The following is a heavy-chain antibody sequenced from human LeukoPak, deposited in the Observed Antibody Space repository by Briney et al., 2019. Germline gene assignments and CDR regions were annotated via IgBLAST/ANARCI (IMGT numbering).Heavy chain of an antibody. CDR2: ISAYNGNT. CDR3: ARWTTTFLDY. V-gene: IGHV1-18*01. J-gene: IGHJ4*02. D-gene: IGHD1-1*01. Sequence: ASVKVSCKASGYTFTSYGISWVRQAPGQGLERMGWISAYNGNTNYVQKLQGRVTMTTDTSTSTVYMDLSSLRSEDTAVYYCARWTTTFLDYWGQGTLVTVSS. CDR1: GYTFTSYG.